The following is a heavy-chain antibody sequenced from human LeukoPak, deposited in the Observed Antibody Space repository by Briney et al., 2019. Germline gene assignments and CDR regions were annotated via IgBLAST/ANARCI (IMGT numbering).Heavy chain of an antibody. D-gene: IGHD3-22*01. Sequence: GGSLRLSCAASGFAFSSYAMSWVRQAPGKGLEWVSAISGSGGSTYYADSVKGRFTISRDNSKNTLYLQMNGLRAEDTAVYYCAKGGYYDSSGYYGYWGQGTLVTVSS. J-gene: IGHJ4*02. CDR3: AKGGYYDSSGYYGY. V-gene: IGHV3-23*01. CDR1: GFAFSSYA. CDR2: ISGSGGST.